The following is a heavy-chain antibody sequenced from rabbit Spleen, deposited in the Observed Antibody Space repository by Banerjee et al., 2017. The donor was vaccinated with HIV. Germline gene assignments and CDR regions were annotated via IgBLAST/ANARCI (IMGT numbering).Heavy chain of an antibody. D-gene: IGHD4-2*01. CDR2: IDVVKSGST. Sequence: QEQLEESGGDLVKPGASLTLTCKASGLDFSARYWVCWVRQAPGKGLEWIACIDVVKSGSTYYANWAKGRFTISKTSSTTVTLQMTSLTAADTATYFCARDAAGREDFNLWGPGTLVTVS. CDR1: GLDFSARYW. J-gene: IGHJ4*01. V-gene: IGHV1S45*01. CDR3: ARDAAGREDFNL.